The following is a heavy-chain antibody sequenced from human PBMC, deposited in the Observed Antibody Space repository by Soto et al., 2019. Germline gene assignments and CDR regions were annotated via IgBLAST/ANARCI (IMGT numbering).Heavy chain of an antibody. CDR1: GGTFSSYT. D-gene: IGHD6-19*01. V-gene: IGHV1-69*04. Sequence: SVKVSCKASGGTFSSYTISWVRQAPGQGLEWMGRIIPILGIANYAQKFQGRVTITADKSTSTAYMELSSLRSEDTAVYYCAREVSSGWYAAIDPWGQGTLVTVSS. CDR2: IIPILGIA. J-gene: IGHJ5*02. CDR3: AREVSSGWYAAIDP.